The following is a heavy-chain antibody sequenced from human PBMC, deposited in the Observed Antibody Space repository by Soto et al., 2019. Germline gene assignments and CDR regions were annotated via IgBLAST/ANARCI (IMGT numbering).Heavy chain of an antibody. J-gene: IGHJ5*02. CDR1: GYTFTSYG. CDR3: ARDRYYYDSSGNDWFDP. CDR2: ISAYNGNT. Sequence: ASVKVSCKASGYTFTSYGISWVRQAPGQGLEWMGWISAYNGNTNYAQKLQGRVTMTTDTSTSTAYMELRSLRSDDTAVYYCARDRYYYDSSGNDWFDPWAQGTLATV. D-gene: IGHD3-22*01. V-gene: IGHV1-18*04.